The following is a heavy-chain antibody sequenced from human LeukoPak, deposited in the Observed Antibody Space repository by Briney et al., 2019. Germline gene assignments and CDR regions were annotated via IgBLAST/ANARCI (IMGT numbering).Heavy chain of an antibody. J-gene: IGHJ4*02. CDR2: ISAYNGNT. D-gene: IGHD1-26*01. Sequence: VASVKVSCKASGYTFTSYGISWVRQAPGQGLEWMGWISAYNGNTNYAQKLQGRVPMTTDTSTSIAYMELRSLRSDDTAVYYCARADSGSPLYYFDYWGQGTLVTVSS. V-gene: IGHV1-18*01. CDR1: GYTFTSYG. CDR3: ARADSGSPLYYFDY.